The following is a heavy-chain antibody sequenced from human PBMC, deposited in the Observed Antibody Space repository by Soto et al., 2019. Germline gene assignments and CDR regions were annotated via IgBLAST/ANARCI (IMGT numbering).Heavy chain of an antibody. CDR1: GFTFSSYG. D-gene: IGHD3-3*01. CDR3: AKSVLRFLEWFFDP. Sequence: GGSLRLSCAASGFTFSSYGMHWVRQAPGKGLEWVAVISYDGSNKYYADSVKGRFTISRDNSKNTLYLQMNSLRAEDTAVYYCAKSVLRFLEWFFDPWGQGTLVTVS. V-gene: IGHV3-30*18. J-gene: IGHJ5*02. CDR2: ISYDGSNK.